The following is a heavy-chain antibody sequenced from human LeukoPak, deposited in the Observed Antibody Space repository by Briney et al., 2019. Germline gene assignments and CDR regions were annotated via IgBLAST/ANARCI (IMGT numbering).Heavy chain of an antibody. CDR2: ISAYNGNT. CDR1: GYTFTSYG. D-gene: IGHD2-2*01. V-gene: IGHV1-18*01. Sequence: ASVKVSCKASGYTFTSYGISWVRQAPGQGLEWMGWISAYNGNTNYAQKLQGRVTMTTDTSTGTAYMELRSLRSDDTAVYYCARDHVGVPAAISVDYMDVWGKGTTVTVSS. CDR3: ARDHVGVPAAISVDYMDV. J-gene: IGHJ6*03.